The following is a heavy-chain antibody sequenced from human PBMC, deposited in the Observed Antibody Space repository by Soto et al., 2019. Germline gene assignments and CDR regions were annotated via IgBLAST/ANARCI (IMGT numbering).Heavy chain of an antibody. CDR3: ASKQVIGYYYGLDV. D-gene: IGHD2-15*01. J-gene: IGHJ6*02. CDR1: GFTFSNAW. V-gene: IGHV3-15*01. CDR2: IKSKTDGGTT. Sequence: PGGSLRLSCAASGFTFSNAWMSWVRQAPGKGLEWVGRIKSKTDGGTTDYAAPVKGRFTISRDNSNNSLYLQMDNLRAEDTAVYYCASKQVIGYYYGLDVWGQGTTVTVSS.